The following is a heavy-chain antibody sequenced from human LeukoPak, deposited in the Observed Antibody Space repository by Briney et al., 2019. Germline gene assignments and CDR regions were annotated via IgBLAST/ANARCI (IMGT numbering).Heavy chain of an antibody. CDR3: ARGSRGYCSSTSCLPYAFDI. Sequence: SQTLSLTCTVSGGSISSGGYYWSWIRQHPGKGLEWIGYVYHSGSTYYNPSLKSRVTISVDTSKNQFSLKLSSVTAADTAVYYCARGSRGYCSSTSCLPYAFDIWGQGTAVTVSS. D-gene: IGHD2-2*01. CDR2: VYHSGST. CDR1: GGSISSGGYY. J-gene: IGHJ3*02. V-gene: IGHV4-31*03.